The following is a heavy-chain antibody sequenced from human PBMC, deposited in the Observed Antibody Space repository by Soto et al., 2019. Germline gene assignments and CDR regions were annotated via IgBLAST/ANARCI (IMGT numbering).Heavy chain of an antibody. CDR2: IWYDGSNK. CDR1: GFTFSSYG. Sequence: QVQLVESGGGVVQPGRSLRLSCAASGFTFSSYGMHWVRQAPGKGLEWVAVIWYDGSNKYYADSVKGRFTISRDNSKNTLYLQMNSLRAEDTAVYYCARDLVTRNAFDYWGQGTLVTVSS. V-gene: IGHV3-33*01. J-gene: IGHJ4*02. D-gene: IGHD2-21*02. CDR3: ARDLVTRNAFDY.